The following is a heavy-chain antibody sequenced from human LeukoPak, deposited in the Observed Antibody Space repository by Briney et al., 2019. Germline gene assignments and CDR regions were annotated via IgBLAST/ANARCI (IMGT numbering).Heavy chain of an antibody. J-gene: IGHJ6*03. CDR3: ARDATVRGPYGGHHFYSYMDV. Sequence: GASVKVSCKTSGGTISSYAISWVRQAPGQGLEWIGDIIPIFDTANYAQKFQGRVTITADESATTSYMELSSLRSEDTAVYYCARDATVRGPYGGHHFYSYMDVWGKGTTVTISS. CDR1: GGTISSYA. V-gene: IGHV1-69*13. D-gene: IGHD3-10*01. CDR2: IIPIFDTA.